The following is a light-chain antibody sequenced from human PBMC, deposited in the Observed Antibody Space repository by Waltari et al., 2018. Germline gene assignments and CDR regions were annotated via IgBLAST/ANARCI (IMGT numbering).Light chain of an antibody. Sequence: QAGLTQPPSVSKGLRQTATLSCTGNRNNVGNQGAAWLQPHQGQPPKWLSYRNHNRPPGISDRFSASRSGNTAFLTISGLQPEDEADYYCSAWDSDLTVYVFGTGTKVTVL. V-gene: IGLV10-54*04. CDR2: RNH. J-gene: IGLJ1*01. CDR1: RNNVGNQG. CDR3: SAWDSDLTVYV.